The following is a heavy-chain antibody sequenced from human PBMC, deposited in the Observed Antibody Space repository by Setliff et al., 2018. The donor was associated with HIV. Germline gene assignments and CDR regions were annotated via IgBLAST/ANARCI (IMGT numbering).Heavy chain of an antibody. Sequence: GGSLRLSCKASGFTFKIYAMSWVRQAPGKGLEWVSVIGDSDGSTYYADSVKGRFSISRDNSKNTVYLQMDSLPAEDTAVYYCAKDDPFYNYMDVWGKGTTVTVSS. CDR1: GFTFKIYA. V-gene: IGHV3-23*01. CDR2: IGDSDGST. CDR3: AKDDPFYNYMDV. J-gene: IGHJ6*03.